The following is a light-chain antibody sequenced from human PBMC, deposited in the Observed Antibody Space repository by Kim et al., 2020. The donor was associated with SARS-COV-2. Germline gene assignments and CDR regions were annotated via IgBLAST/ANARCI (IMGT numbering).Light chain of an antibody. V-gene: IGKV3-20*01. J-gene: IGKJ2*03. CDR2: GAS. CDR1: QSVGSRY. Sequence: SPGERSTLSCRANQSVGSRYLAWYQQKPGQAPRLLIYGASSRATGIPDRFSGSGSETDFTLTISRLEPEDFAVYYCQQYGSSPSYSFGQGTKLEI. CDR3: QQYGSSPSYS.